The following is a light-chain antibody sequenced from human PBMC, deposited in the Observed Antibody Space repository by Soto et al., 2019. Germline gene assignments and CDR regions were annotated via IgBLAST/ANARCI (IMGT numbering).Light chain of an antibody. Sequence: EIVLTQSPGTLSLSPGERATLSCRASPSVSSSYLAWYQQKPGQAPRLLIYGASSRATGIPDRFSGSGSGTDFTLTISRLEPEDFAVYYCQQYGSSRPLTFGGGTKVEIK. V-gene: IGKV3-20*01. J-gene: IGKJ4*01. CDR3: QQYGSSRPLT. CDR1: PSVSSSY. CDR2: GAS.